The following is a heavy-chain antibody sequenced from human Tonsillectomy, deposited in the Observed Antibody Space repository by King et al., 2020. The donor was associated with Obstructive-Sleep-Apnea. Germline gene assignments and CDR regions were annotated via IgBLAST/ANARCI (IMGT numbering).Heavy chain of an antibody. CDR1: GFIFSSYA. CDR3: ARDRRYFDY. V-gene: IGHV3-30-3*01. J-gene: IGHJ4*02. CDR2: ISYDGSNK. Sequence: VQLVESGGGVVQPGRSLRLSCAASGFIFSSYALHWVRQAPGKGLEWVAIISYDGSNKYFADSVKGRFTISSDNSKNTLYLQMDSLRAEDTAVYYCARDRRYFDYWGQGTLVTVSS.